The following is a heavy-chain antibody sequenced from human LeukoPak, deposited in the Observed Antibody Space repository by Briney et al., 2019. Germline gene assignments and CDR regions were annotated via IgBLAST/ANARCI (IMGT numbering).Heavy chain of an antibody. D-gene: IGHD3-10*01. J-gene: IGHJ4*02. CDR2: MNPNSGNT. Sequence: AXXKVSCKASGYTFTSYDINWVRQAPGQGIEWMGWMNPNSGNTVYAQKVQGRVTMTRNTSISTAYMELSSLRSEDTAVYYCARGIRAHVGRSDYWGQGTLVTVSS. V-gene: IGHV1-8*01. CDR1: GYTFTSYD. CDR3: ARGIRAHVGRSDY.